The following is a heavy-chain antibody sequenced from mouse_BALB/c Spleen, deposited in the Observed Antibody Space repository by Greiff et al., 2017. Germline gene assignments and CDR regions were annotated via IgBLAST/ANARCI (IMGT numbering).Heavy chain of an antibody. Sequence: VQLQESGPGLVAPSQSLSITCTVSGFSLTSYGVHWVRQPPGKGLEWLGVIWAGGSTNYNSAVMSRLSIRKDNSKSQVFLKMNSLQANDTAMYYCARDSYDDADLDYWGQGTTLTVSS. V-gene: IGHV2-9*02. CDR2: IWAGGST. D-gene: IGHD2-12*01. CDR3: ARDSYDDADLDY. J-gene: IGHJ2*01. CDR1: GFSLTSYG.